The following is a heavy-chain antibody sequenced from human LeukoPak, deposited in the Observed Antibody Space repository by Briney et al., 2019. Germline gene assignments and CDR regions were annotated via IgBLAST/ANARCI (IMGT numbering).Heavy chain of an antibody. CDR2: INPSGGST. J-gene: IGHJ1*01. V-gene: IGHV1-46*01. Sequence: ASVKVSCKASGYTFTSYYMHWVRQAPGQGLEWMGIINPSGGSTSYAQKFQGRVTMTRDMSTSTVYMELSSLRSEDTAVYYCARVNRWWATSGYFQHWGQGTLVTVSS. D-gene: IGHD2-15*01. CDR1: GYTFTSYY. CDR3: ARVNRWWATSGYFQH.